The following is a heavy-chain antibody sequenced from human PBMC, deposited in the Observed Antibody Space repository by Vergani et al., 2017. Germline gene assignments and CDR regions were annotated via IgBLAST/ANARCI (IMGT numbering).Heavy chain of an antibody. CDR2: MNPNSGNT. CDR1: GYTFTSYD. Sequence: QVQLVQSGAEVKKPGASVKVSCKASGYTFTSYDINSVRQATGQGLEWMGWMNPNSGNTGYAQKFQGRVTMTRNTSISTAYMELSSLRSEDTAVYYCARGGSYAAAYYYYYYMDVWGKGTTVTVSS. V-gene: IGHV1-8*01. CDR3: ARGGSYAAAYYYYYYMDV. D-gene: IGHD6-13*01. J-gene: IGHJ6*03.